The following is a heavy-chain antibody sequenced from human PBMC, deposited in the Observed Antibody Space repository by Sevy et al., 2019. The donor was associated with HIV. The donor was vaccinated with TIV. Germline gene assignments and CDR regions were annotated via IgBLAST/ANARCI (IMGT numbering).Heavy chain of an antibody. Sequence: ASVKVSCKASGGTFSSYAISWVRQAPRQGLEWMGGIIPIFGTANYAQKFQGRVTITADKSTSTAYMELSSLRSEDTAVYYCATRKRHYGLYYYYYMDVWGKGTTVTVSS. CDR3: ATRKRHYGLYYYYYMDV. J-gene: IGHJ6*03. V-gene: IGHV1-69*06. CDR2: IIPIFGTA. D-gene: IGHD4-17*01. CDR1: GGTFSSYA.